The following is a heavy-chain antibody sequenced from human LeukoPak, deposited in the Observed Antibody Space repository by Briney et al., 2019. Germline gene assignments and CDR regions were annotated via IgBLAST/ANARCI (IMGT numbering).Heavy chain of an antibody. D-gene: IGHD3-10*01. Sequence: GGSLRLPCAASEFTFSSYAMSWVRQAPGKGLEWVSAISGSGGSTYYADSVKGRFTISRDNSKNTLYLQMNSLRAEDTAVYYCAKSGGSAWDAFDIWGQGTMVTVSS. CDR3: AKSGGSAWDAFDI. CDR1: EFTFSSYA. V-gene: IGHV3-23*01. J-gene: IGHJ3*02. CDR2: ISGSGGST.